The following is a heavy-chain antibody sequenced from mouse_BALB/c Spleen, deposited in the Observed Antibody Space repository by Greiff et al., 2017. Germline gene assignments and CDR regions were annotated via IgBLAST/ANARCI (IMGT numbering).Heavy chain of an antibody. CDR3: ARCCGYYFDY. CDR1: GFTFSSFG. V-gene: IGHV5-17*02. CDR2: ISSGSSTI. D-gene: IGHD1-1*02. Sequence: EVQLVESGGGLVQPGGSRKLSCAASGFTFSSFGMHWVRQAPEKGLEWVAYISSGSSTIYYADTVKGRFTISRDNPKNTLFLQMTSLRSEDTAMYYCARCCGYYFDYWGQGTTLTVSS. J-gene: IGHJ2*01.